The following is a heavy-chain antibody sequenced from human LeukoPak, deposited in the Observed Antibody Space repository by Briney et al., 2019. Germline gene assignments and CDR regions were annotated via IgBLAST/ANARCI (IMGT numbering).Heavy chain of an antibody. CDR1: GFTFSSYG. J-gene: IGHJ4*02. CDR3: AKWNVDTAMVRGFDY. D-gene: IGHD5-18*01. Sequence: GGSLRLSCAASGFTFSSYGMHWVRRAPGKGLEWVAVISYDGSNKYYADSVKGRFTISRDNSKNTLYLQMNSLRAEDTAVYYCAKWNVDTAMVRGFDYWGQGTLVTVSS. V-gene: IGHV3-30*18. CDR2: ISYDGSNK.